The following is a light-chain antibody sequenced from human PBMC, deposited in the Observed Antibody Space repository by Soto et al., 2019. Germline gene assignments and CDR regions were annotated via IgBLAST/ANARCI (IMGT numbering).Light chain of an antibody. V-gene: IGKV2-28*01. CDR1: QSLLHSDGYNY. J-gene: IGKJ2*01. CDR3: MQSLQTPYT. CDR2: LGS. Sequence: DIVMTQSPLSLPVTPGEPASISCRSSQSLLHSDGYNYLDWYLQKPGQSPQLLTYLGSNRASGDPDRISGSGSGTDFTLKISGVDAEDVGVYYYMQSLQTPYTFGRGTKLEIK.